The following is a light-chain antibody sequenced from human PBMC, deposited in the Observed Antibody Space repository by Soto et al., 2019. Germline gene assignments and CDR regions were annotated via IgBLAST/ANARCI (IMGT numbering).Light chain of an antibody. Sequence: EIVMTQSPATLSVSPGERATLSCRASQSVSSNLAWYQQKPGQAPRLLIYGASTRATAIPARFSGSGSGTELALTISSLQSEDFAVYYCQHYNNWPITFGPGTKVDI. CDR2: GAS. CDR1: QSVSSN. J-gene: IGKJ3*01. V-gene: IGKV3-15*01. CDR3: QHYNNWPIT.